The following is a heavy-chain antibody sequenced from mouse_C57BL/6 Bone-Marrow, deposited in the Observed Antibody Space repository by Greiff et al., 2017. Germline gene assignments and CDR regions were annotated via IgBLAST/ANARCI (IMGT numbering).Heavy chain of an antibody. D-gene: IGHD1-1*01. CDR3: ASVHYYGSSYGFAY. V-gene: IGHV5-16*01. Sequence: EVQRVESEGGLVQPGSSMKLSCTASGFTFSDYYMAWVRQVPEKGLEWVANINYDGSSTYYLDSLKSRFIISRDNAKNILYLQMSSLKSEDTATYYCASVHYYGSSYGFAYWGQGTLVTVSA. CDR1: GFTFSDYY. CDR2: INYDGSST. J-gene: IGHJ3*01.